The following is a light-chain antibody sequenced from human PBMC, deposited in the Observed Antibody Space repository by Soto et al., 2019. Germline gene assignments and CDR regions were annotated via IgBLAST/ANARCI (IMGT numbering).Light chain of an antibody. J-gene: IGKJ5*01. CDR3: QQPTNWPPIT. Sequence: EIVLTQSPATLSLSPGEIATLSCRASQSVSSYLAWYQQKPGQSPRLLIYDASKRATVIPARFSGSGSGTDFPLTIISLDPEDFVVYYCQQPTNWPPITFGQGTRLEIK. CDR1: QSVSSY. CDR2: DAS. V-gene: IGKV3-11*01.